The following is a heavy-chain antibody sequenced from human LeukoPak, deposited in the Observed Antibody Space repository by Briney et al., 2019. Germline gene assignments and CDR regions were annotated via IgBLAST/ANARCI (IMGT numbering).Heavy chain of an antibody. CDR3: IRERMDGSGWKALQILDY. Sequence: GGSLRLSCAASGFTFSRYDFYWVRQATGKGLEWVSAICTGGDTQYAVSVKVRFTISREIARKFLDLQMNSLRAGDRAVYYCIRERMDGSGWKALQILDYWGQGTMVTVSS. D-gene: IGHD3-22*01. V-gene: IGHV3-13*04. CDR2: ICTGGDT. CDR1: GFTFSRYD. J-gene: IGHJ4*02.